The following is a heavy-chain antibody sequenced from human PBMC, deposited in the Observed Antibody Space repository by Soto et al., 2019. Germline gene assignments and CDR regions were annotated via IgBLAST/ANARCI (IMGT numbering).Heavy chain of an antibody. CDR2: ISPGGDSI. V-gene: IGHV3-48*03. J-gene: IGHJ4*02. Sequence: EVQLVESGGGLVQPGGSLRLSCVASGFMFDSYAMNWVRQAPGKGLEWVSYISPGGDSIYYAESLKGRITISRDNARNSLSLQMTILSDEDTSVYERTKSADSAGWGVDFWGQGTRFTVSS. CDR1: GFMFDSYA. D-gene: IGHD6-19*01. CDR3: TKSADSAGWGVDF.